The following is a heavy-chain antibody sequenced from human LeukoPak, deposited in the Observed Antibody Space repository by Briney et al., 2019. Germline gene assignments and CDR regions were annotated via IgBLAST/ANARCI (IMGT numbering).Heavy chain of an antibody. CDR2: IYYSGST. Sequence: SETLSLTCTVSGGSVSSGSYYWSWIRQPPGKGLEWIGYIYYSGSTNCNPSLKSRVTISVDTSKNQFSLKLSSVTAADTAVYYCAREVRYFDWFLDYWGQGTLVTVSS. V-gene: IGHV4-61*01. D-gene: IGHD3-9*01. J-gene: IGHJ4*02. CDR1: GGSVSSGSYY. CDR3: AREVRYFDWFLDY.